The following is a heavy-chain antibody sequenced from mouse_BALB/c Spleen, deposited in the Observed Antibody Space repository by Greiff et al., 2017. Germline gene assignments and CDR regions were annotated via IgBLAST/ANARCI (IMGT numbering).Heavy chain of an antibody. J-gene: IGHJ4*01. CDR3: AKHRREVGRGYYAMDY. Sequence: VQGVESGPGLVAPSQSLSITCTVSGFSLTDYGVSWIRQPPGKGLEWLGVIWGGGSTYYNSALKSRLSISKDNSKSQVFLKMNSLQTDDTAMYYCAKHRREVGRGYYAMDYWGQGTSVTVSS. CDR1: GFSLTDYG. CDR2: IWGGGST. D-gene: IGHD4-1*01. V-gene: IGHV2-6-5*01.